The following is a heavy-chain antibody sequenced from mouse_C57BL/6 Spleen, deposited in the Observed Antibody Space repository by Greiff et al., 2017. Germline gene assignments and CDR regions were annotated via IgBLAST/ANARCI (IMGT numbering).Heavy chain of an antibody. D-gene: IGHD3-3*01. J-gene: IGHJ3*01. CDR2: IYPGDGDT. Sequence: VQLQQSGPELVKPGASVKISCKASGYAFSSSWMNWVKQRPGTGLEWIGRIYPGDGDTNYNGKFKGKATLTADKSSSTAYMQLSSLTSEDSAVYFCARLLGQAYWGQGTLGTVSA. CDR3: ARLLGQAY. V-gene: IGHV1-82*01. CDR1: GYAFSSSW.